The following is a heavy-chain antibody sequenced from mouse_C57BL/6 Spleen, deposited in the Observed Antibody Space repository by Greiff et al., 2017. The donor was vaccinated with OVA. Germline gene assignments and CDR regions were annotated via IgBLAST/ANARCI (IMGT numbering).Heavy chain of an antibody. CDR3: ARSRQLRLYAMDY. CDR1: GYSFTGYY. J-gene: IGHJ4*01. Sequence: VQLQQSGPELVKPGASVKISCKASGYSFTGYYMNWVKQSPEKSLEWIGEINPSTGGTTYNQKFKAKATLTVDKSSSTAYMQLKSLTSEDSAVYYCARSRQLRLYAMDYWGQGTSVTVSS. D-gene: IGHD3-2*02. CDR2: INPSTGGT. V-gene: IGHV1-42*01.